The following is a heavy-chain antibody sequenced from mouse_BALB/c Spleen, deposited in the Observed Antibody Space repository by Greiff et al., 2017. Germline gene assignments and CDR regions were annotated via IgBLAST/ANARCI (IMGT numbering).Heavy chain of an antibody. V-gene: IGHV5-6-5*01. CDR1: GFTFSSYA. CDR2: ISSGGST. CDR3: ARLIKGYFDV. J-gene: IGHJ1*01. Sequence: EVQLVESGGGLVKPGGSLKLSCAASGFTFSSYAMSWVRQTPEKRLEWVASISSGGSTYYPDSVKGRFTISRDNARNILYLQMSSLRSEDTAMYYCARLIKGYFDVWGAGTTVTVSS. D-gene: IGHD1-1*01.